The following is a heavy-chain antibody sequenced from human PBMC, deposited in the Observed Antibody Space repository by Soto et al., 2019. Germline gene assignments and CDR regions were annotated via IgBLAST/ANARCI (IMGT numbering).Heavy chain of an antibody. Sequence: QVPLVQSGAEVKKPGASVKVSCKASGYTFTSYAMHWVRQAPGQRLEWMGWINAGNGNTKYSQKFQGRVTITRDTSASTAYMELSSLRSEDTAVYYCARDYCSSTSCLNYYYYYYMDVWGKGTTVTVSS. CDR2: INAGNGNT. J-gene: IGHJ6*03. D-gene: IGHD2-2*01. CDR1: GYTFTSYA. V-gene: IGHV1-3*01. CDR3: ARDYCSSTSCLNYYYYYYMDV.